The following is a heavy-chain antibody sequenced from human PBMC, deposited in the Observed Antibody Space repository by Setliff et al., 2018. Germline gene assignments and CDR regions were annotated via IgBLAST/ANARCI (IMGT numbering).Heavy chain of an antibody. J-gene: IGHJ4*02. Sequence: ASETLSLTCAVYGGSFSGYYWSWIRQPPGKGLEWIGEINHSGSTNYNPSLKSRVTISVDTSKNQFSLKLSSVTAADTAVYYCARGPMTLDYWGQGTLVTVSS. V-gene: IGHV4-34*01. D-gene: IGHD3-22*01. CDR2: INHSGST. CDR1: GGSFSGYY. CDR3: ARGPMTLDY.